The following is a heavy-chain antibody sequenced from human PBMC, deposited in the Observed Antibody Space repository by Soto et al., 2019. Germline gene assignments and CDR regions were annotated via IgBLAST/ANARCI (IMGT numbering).Heavy chain of an antibody. CDR2: IKQDGSEK. CDR3: ARDQYCSSTSCYRRGMDV. J-gene: IGHJ6*02. Sequence: GSLRLSCAASGFTFSSYWMSWVRQAPGKGLEWVANIKQDGSEKYYVDSVKGRFTISRDNAKNSLYLQMNSLRAEDTAVYYCARDQYCSSTSCYRRGMDVWGQGTTVTVSS. V-gene: IGHV3-7*01. CDR1: GFTFSSYW. D-gene: IGHD2-2*01.